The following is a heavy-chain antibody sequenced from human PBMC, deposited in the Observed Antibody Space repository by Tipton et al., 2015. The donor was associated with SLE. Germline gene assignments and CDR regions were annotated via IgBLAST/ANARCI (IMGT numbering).Heavy chain of an antibody. Sequence: TLSLTCTVSGGSISTSSYYWAWIRQPPGKGLECIGNINYRGTTSYNPSLKSRVTISVDTSKNQFSLKLSSVTAADTAVYYCARQPRGINWFDPWGQGTLVTVSS. V-gene: IGHV4-39*01. CDR2: INYRGTT. J-gene: IGHJ5*02. CDR3: ARQPRGINWFDP. CDR1: GGSISTSSYY.